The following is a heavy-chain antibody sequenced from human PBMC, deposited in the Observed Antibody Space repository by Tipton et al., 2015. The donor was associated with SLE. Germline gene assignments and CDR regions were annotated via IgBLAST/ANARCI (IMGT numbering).Heavy chain of an antibody. Sequence: TLSLTCTVSGGSISSYYWSWIRQPPGKGLEGIGYLYYSGSTNYNPSLKSRVTISVDTSKNQFALKLRSVTAADTAVYYCARASYDSSSYYFDYWGQGTLVTVSS. CDR1: GGSISSYY. J-gene: IGHJ4*02. D-gene: IGHD3-22*01. CDR2: LYYSGST. V-gene: IGHV4-59*12. CDR3: ARASYDSSSYYFDY.